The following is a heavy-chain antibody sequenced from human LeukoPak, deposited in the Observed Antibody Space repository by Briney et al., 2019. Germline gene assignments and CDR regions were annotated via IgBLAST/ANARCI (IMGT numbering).Heavy chain of an antibody. D-gene: IGHD6-19*01. CDR1: RFTFISYG. V-gene: IGHV3-33*01. CDR2: IWYDGSDK. Sequence: GGSLRLSCVASRFTFISYGMHWVRQAPGKGLEWVAVIWYDGSDKYYADSVKGRFTISRDNSKNTLYLQMNSLRGDDTAVYYCVRLGSGWSMDYWGQGTLVTVSS. CDR3: VRLGSGWSMDY. J-gene: IGHJ4*02.